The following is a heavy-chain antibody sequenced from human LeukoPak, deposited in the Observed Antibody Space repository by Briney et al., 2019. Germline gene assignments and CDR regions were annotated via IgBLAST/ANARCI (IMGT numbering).Heavy chain of an antibody. D-gene: IGHD3-22*01. J-gene: IGHJ4*02. V-gene: IGHV1-2*02. CDR3: ARDRYYDSGGYVTDH. CDR1: VYTFTAYY. Sequence: ASVRVSSKPSVYTFTAYYMHWVRHAPGQGLEWMGWINPNSGGTNYAQKFQSRVTMTRDTTPSTAYMEQSRLRSADTAVYYSARDRYYDSGGYVTDHWGQGTLVTVSS. CDR2: INPNSGGT.